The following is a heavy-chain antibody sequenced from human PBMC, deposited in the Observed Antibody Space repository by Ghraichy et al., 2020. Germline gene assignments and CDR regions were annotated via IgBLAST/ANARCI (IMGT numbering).Heavy chain of an antibody. CDR1: GGPISSSNW. CDR2: IYHSGST. J-gene: IGHJ3*02. V-gene: IGHV4-4*02. D-gene: IGHD3-22*01. CDR3: ARDFSSGYARYPFDI. Sequence: ESLNISCAVSGGPISSSNWWSWVRQPPGKGLEWIGEIYHSGSTNYNPSLKSRVTISVDKSKNQFSLKLSSVTAEDTAVYYCARDFSSGYARYPFDIWGQGTMVTVSS.